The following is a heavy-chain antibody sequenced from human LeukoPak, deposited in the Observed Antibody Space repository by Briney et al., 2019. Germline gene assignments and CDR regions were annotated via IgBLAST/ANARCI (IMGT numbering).Heavy chain of an antibody. D-gene: IGHD1-14*01. CDR2: IKDDGSEK. CDR1: GFTFSIYW. Sequence: GGSLRLSCVGSGFTFSIYWMTWVRQAPGKGLERVANIKDDGSEKYSVDSVKGRFTISRDNAKNLLYLQMSSLRAEDTAVYYCARARIDYWGQGTLVTVSS. V-gene: IGHV3-7*04. J-gene: IGHJ4*02. CDR3: ARARIDY.